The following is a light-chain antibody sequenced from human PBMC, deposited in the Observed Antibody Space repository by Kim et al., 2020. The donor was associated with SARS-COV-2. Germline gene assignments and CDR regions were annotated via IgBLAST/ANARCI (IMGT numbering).Light chain of an antibody. V-gene: IGKV3-15*01. CDR1: QNIASN. J-gene: IGKJ1*01. Sequence: VSPGERATPSCRASQNIASNLAWYQQKPGHAPRLLIYGASTRATGVPARFGGSGSGTEFTLTISSLQSEDFAIYYCQLYNHWPLTFGQGTKVDIK. CDR3: QLYNHWPLT. CDR2: GAS.